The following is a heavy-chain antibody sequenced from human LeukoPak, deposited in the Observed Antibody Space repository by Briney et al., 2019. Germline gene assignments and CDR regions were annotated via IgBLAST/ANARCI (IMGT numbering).Heavy chain of an antibody. Sequence: ASVKVSCKASGYTFTGYYMHWVRQAPGQGLEWMGWINPNSGGTNYAQKFQGRVTMTRDTSISTAYMELSRLRSDDTAVYYCARDRDGSGSYMFDYWGQGTLVTVSS. CDR2: INPNSGGT. J-gene: IGHJ4*02. CDR1: GYTFTGYY. D-gene: IGHD3-10*01. CDR3: ARDRDGSGSYMFDY. V-gene: IGHV1-2*02.